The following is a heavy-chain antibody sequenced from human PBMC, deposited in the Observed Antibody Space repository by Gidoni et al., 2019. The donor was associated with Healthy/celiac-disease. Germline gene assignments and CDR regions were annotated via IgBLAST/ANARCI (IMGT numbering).Heavy chain of an antibody. Sequence: QLQLQESGPGLVKPSETLSLTCTVSGGSISSSSYYWGWIRQPPGKGLEWIGSIYYSGSTYYNPSLKSRVTISVDTSKNQFSLKLSSVTAADTAVYYCARDDEEYQQTDSYGMDVWGQGTTVTVSS. J-gene: IGHJ6*02. CDR3: ARDDEEYQQTDSYGMDV. V-gene: IGHV4-39*07. CDR2: IYYSGST. CDR1: GGSISSSSYY. D-gene: IGHD2-2*01.